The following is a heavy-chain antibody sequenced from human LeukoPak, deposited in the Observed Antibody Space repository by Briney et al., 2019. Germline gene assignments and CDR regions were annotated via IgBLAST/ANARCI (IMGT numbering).Heavy chain of an antibody. V-gene: IGHV3-30*04. J-gene: IGHJ4*02. CDR3: ARDLYYDSSGYPAYFDY. CDR1: GVTFSSYA. D-gene: IGHD3-22*01. CDR2: ISYDGSNK. Sequence: GRSLRLSCAASGVTFSSYAMHWVRQAPGKGLEWVAVISYDGSNKYYADSVKGRFTISRDNSKNTLYLQMNSLRAEDTAVYYCARDLYYDSSGYPAYFDYWGQGTLVTVSS.